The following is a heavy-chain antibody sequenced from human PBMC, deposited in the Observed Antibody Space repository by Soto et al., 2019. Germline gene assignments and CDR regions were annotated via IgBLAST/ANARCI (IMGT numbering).Heavy chain of an antibody. CDR3: ARDRGVDTAADD. V-gene: IGHV1-69*06. D-gene: IGHD5-18*01. CDR1: GVTFSSYA. J-gene: IGHJ4*02. CDR2: IIPIFGTA. Sequence: SVKVSWKASGVTFSSYAISWVRQAPGQGLECMGGIIPIFGTANYAQKFQGRVTITADKSTSTAYMELSSLRSEDTAVYYCARDRGVDTAADDWGQGTLVTVSS.